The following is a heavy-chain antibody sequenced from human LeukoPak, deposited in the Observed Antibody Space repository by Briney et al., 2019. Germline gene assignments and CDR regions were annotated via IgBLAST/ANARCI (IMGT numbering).Heavy chain of an antibody. J-gene: IGHJ4*02. CDR1: GGSISSGDYY. CDR3: ARGDSAYYYDSSGYGY. Sequence: PSQTLSLTCTVSGGSISSGDYYWSWIRQPPGKGLEWIGYIYYSGSTYYNLSLKSRVTISVDTSKNQFSLKLSSVTAADTAVYYCARGDSAYYYDSSGYGYWGQGTLVTVSS. V-gene: IGHV4-30-4*08. CDR2: IYYSGST. D-gene: IGHD3-22*01.